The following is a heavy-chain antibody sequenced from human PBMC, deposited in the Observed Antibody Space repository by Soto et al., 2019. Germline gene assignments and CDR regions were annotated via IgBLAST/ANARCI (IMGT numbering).Heavy chain of an antibody. V-gene: IGHV1-69*02. CDR3: ASLGVSDWFDP. Sequence: GASVKVSCKASGGTFSSYTISWVRQAPGQGLEWMGRIIPILGIANYAQKFQGRVTITADKSTSTAYMELSSLRSEDTAVYYCASLGVSDWFDPWGQGTLVNVSS. J-gene: IGHJ5*02. CDR2: IIPILGIA. D-gene: IGHD2-8*01. CDR1: GGTFSSYT.